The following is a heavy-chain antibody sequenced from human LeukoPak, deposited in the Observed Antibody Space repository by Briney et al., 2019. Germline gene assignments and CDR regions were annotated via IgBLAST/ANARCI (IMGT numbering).Heavy chain of an antibody. CDR1: GGSFSGYY. Sequence: SETLSLTCAVYGGSFSGYYWSSIRQPPGKGLEWIGEINHSGSTNCNPSLKSRVYISIDTSKNQFSLKLSSVTAADTAVYYCARPAGGESSGYLHDAFDIWGQGTMVTVSS. CDR3: ARPAGGESSGYLHDAFDI. J-gene: IGHJ3*02. CDR2: INHSGST. V-gene: IGHV4-34*01. D-gene: IGHD3-22*01.